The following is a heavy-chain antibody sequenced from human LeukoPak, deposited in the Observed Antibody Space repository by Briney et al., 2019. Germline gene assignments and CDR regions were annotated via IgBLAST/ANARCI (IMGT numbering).Heavy chain of an antibody. Sequence: ASVKVSCKASGYTFTGYYMHWVRQAPGQGLEWMGWINLNSGGTNYAQKFQGRVTMTRDTSISTAYMELSRLRSDDTAVYYCARGGSGSFLDYWGQGTLVTVSS. CDR3: ARGGSGSFLDY. CDR2: INLNSGGT. CDR1: GYTFTGYY. V-gene: IGHV1-2*02. J-gene: IGHJ4*02. D-gene: IGHD1-26*01.